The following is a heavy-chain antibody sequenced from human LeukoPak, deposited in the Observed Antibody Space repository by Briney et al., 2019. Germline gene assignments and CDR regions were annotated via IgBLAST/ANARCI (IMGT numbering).Heavy chain of an antibody. CDR3: ATYYDSSGYYLN. Sequence: ASVKVSCKASGYTFTSYDINWVRQATGQGLEWMGWMNPNSGNTGYAQKFQGRVTMTRNTSISTAYMKLSSLRSEDTAVYYCATYYDSSGYYLNWGQGTLVTVSS. CDR1: GYTFTSYD. V-gene: IGHV1-8*01. D-gene: IGHD3-22*01. J-gene: IGHJ4*02. CDR2: MNPNSGNT.